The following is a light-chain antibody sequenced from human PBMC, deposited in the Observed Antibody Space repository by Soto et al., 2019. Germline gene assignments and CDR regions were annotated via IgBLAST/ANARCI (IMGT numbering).Light chain of an antibody. J-gene: IGLJ2*01. V-gene: IGLV2-14*01. Sequence: QSALTQPASVSGSPGQSITISCTGTSSDVGGYNYVSWYQQHPGKAPKLMIYDVSNRPSGVSNRFSGSKSGNTASLTISGLQADDEADYYCTSYTGSSSGVVFGGGTKLTVL. CDR2: DVS. CDR3: TSYTGSSSGVV. CDR1: SSDVGGYNY.